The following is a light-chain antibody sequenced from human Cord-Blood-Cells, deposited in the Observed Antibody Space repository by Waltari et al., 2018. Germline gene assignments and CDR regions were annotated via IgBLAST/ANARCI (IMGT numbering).Light chain of an antibody. CDR1: QSISSY. CDR3: QQSYSTPRT. J-gene: IGKJ1*01. Sequence: IQMTQSPSSLFATVGDRVTITCRASQSISSYLNWYQQKPGKDPKLLIYAASSLQTGVPSRFSGSGSGTDFTLTISSLQAEDFATYYCQQSYSTPRTFGQGTKVEIK. V-gene: IGKV1-39*01. CDR2: AAS.